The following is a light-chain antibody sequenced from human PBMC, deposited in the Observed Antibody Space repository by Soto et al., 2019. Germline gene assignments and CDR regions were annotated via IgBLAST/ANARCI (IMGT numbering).Light chain of an antibody. CDR1: SSDVGGFNY. V-gene: IGLV2-14*01. CDR3: SSYRSSSPPSV. J-gene: IGLJ1*01. Sequence: QSALTRPASVSGSAGQSITISCTGTSSDVGGFNYVSWCQQHPGKAPKLVIYEVSNRPSGVSNRFSGSKSGNTASLTISGLQAEDEADYYCSSYRSSSPPSVFGTGTKGTVL. CDR2: EVS.